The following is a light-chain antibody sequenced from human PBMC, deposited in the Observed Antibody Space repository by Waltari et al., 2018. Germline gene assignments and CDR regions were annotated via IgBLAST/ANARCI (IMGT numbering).Light chain of an antibody. Sequence: QSALTQPPSASGSPGQSVTISCTGTSSDVGGYHYVSWYQQHPGKAPKLMIYEVSKRPSGVPDRFSGSSSGTLATLTVSGAVVEDEGDYYCYSTDSSSFPLFGGGTRLTVL. CDR3: YSTDSSSFPL. V-gene: IGLV2-8*01. CDR2: EVS. J-gene: IGLJ3*02. CDR1: SSDVGGYHY.